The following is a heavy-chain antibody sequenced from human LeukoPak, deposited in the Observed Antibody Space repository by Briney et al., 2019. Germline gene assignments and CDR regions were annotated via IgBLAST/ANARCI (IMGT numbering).Heavy chain of an antibody. CDR3: ARGRAMAVFDAFDI. J-gene: IGHJ3*02. Sequence: GGSLRLSCAASGFTFSSYEMNWVRQAPGKGLEGVSYTTNSGLTIYYADSVKGRFTVSKDNAKNSLYLQMNSLRAEDTAIYYCARGRAMAVFDAFDIWGHGTMVTVSS. CDR2: TTNSGLTI. CDR1: GFTFSSYE. D-gene: IGHD5-18*01. V-gene: IGHV3-48*03.